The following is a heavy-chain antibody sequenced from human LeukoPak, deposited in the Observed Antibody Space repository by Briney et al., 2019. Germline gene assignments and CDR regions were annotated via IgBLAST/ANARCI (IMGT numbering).Heavy chain of an antibody. J-gene: IGHJ5*02. CDR1: GGSFSGYY. CDR3: ARRLQITMIVVVITSWFDP. V-gene: IGHV4-34*01. D-gene: IGHD3-22*01. Sequence: PSETLSLTCAVYGGSFSGYYWSWIRQPPGKGLEWIGEINHSGSTNYNPSLKSRVTISVDTSKNQFSLKLSSVTAADTAVYYCARRLQITMIVVVITSWFDPWGQGTLVTVSS. CDR2: INHSGST.